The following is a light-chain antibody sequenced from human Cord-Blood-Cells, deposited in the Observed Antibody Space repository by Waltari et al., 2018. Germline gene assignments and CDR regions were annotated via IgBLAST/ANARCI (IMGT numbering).Light chain of an antibody. V-gene: IGLV2-18*02. CDR1: SSDVGSYNR. CDR2: EVS. Sequence: QSALTQPPSVSGSPGQSVTLSCPGTSSDVGSYNRVSWYQQPPGTAPNLMIYEVSNRPSGVPDRFSGSKSGNTASLTISGLQAEDEADYYCSSYTSSSTYVFGTGTKVTVL. CDR3: SSYTSSSTYV. J-gene: IGLJ1*01.